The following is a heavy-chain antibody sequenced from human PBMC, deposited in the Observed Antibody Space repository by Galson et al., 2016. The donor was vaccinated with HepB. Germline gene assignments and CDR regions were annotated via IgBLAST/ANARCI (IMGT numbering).Heavy chain of an antibody. J-gene: IGHJ3*01. D-gene: IGHD5-18*01. CDR2: INWSGGST. CDR3: ARDVHTSLIGSGWSFDL. Sequence: SLRLSCAASGFSFDDYGMSWVRQAPGKGLEWVSGINWSGGSTGYADSVKGRFTISRDNAKNSLYLQMNSLRAEDTAFYYCARDVHTSLIGSGWSFDLWGQGTRVTVSS. CDR1: GFSFDDYG. V-gene: IGHV3-20*04.